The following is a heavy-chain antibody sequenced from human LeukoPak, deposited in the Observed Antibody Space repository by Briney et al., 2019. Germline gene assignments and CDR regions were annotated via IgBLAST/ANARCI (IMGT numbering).Heavy chain of an antibody. D-gene: IGHD6-13*01. Sequence: ASVKVSCKASGYTFTSYGISWVRQAPGQGLEWMGWISAYNGNTNYAQKLQGRVTMTTDRSTSTAYMELRSLRSDDTAVYYCASGGPLYSSSWYSGYYYYGMDVWGQGTTVTVSS. CDR3: ASGGPLYSSSWYSGYYYYGMDV. CDR2: ISAYNGNT. V-gene: IGHV1-18*01. J-gene: IGHJ6*02. CDR1: GYTFTSYG.